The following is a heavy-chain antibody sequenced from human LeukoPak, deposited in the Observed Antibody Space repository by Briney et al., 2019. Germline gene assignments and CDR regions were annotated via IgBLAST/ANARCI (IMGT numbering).Heavy chain of an antibody. Sequence: PSQTLSLTCTVSGGSISSGGYYWSWIRQHPGKGLEWIGYIYYSGSTYYNPSLKSRVTISVDTSKNQFSLKLSSVTAADTAVYYCARVGYYYGSGSSGAQEGFDYWGQGTLVTVSS. CDR1: GGSISSGGYY. CDR2: IYYSGST. CDR3: ARVGYYYGSGSSGAQEGFDY. D-gene: IGHD3-10*01. J-gene: IGHJ4*02. V-gene: IGHV4-31*03.